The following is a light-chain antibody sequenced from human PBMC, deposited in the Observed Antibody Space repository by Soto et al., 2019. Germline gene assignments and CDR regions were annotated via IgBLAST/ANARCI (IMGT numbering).Light chain of an antibody. J-gene: IGLJ1*01. CDR3: SSYRASSTTHYV. CDR1: SSDVGGYNY. V-gene: IGLV2-14*03. CDR2: DVS. Sequence: QSALTQPASLSGSPGQSITISCTGTSSDVGGYNYVSWYQQHPGKAPILMIYDVSNRPSGVSNRFSGSKSGNTASLTISGLQAEDEADYYCSSYRASSTTHYVFGTGTKVTVL.